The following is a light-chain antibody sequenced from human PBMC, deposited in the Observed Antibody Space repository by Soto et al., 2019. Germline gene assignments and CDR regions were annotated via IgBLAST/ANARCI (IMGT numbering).Light chain of an antibody. V-gene: IGLV2-14*01. CDR3: SSYTTSSTLV. J-gene: IGLJ3*02. CDR2: EVT. Sequence: QAVVTQPASVSGSPGQSITISCTGTSSDVGPYNYVSWYQHHPGKAPKLLIYEVTKRPSGVSNRFSGSKSGNTASLTISGLQAEDEADYYCSSYTTSSTLVFGGGTQLTVL. CDR1: SSDVGPYNY.